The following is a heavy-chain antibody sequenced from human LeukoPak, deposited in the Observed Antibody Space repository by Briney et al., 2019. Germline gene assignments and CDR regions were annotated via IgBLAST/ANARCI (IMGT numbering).Heavy chain of an antibody. CDR1: GYTFTGYY. Sequence: GASVKVSCKASGYTFTGYYMHWVRQAPGQGREWMGWVNPNSGGTNYAQKFKGRVTMTRDTSISTAYMELSRLRSDDTAVYYCARVGGGSSWTYYYYMDVWGKGTTVTVSS. J-gene: IGHJ6*03. CDR2: VNPNSGGT. CDR3: ARVGGGSSWTYYYYMDV. D-gene: IGHD6-13*01. V-gene: IGHV1-2*02.